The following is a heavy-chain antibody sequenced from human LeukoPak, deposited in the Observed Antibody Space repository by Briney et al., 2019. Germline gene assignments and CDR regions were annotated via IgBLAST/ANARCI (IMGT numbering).Heavy chain of an antibody. V-gene: IGHV4-59*01. CDR3: ARSGNDIVIGYNYYYYMDV. Sequence: SETLSLTCSVSGGSISRYFWSWIRQPPGKGLEWIGYIFYSGSTNYNPSLKSRVTISVDTSKNQFSLKLSSVTAADTAVYYCARSGNDIVIGYNYYYYMDVWGKGTTVTVSS. CDR2: IFYSGST. CDR1: GGSISRYF. J-gene: IGHJ6*03. D-gene: IGHD3-9*01.